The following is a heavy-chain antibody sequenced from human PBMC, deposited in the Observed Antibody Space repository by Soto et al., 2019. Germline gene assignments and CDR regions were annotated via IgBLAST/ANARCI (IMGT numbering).Heavy chain of an antibody. J-gene: IGHJ4*02. CDR3: ARGPSFYYYDSSGYYSRPFDY. Sequence: PSETLSLTCAVYGGSLSGYYWSWIRQPPGKGLEWIGEINHSGSTNYNPSLKSRVSISVDTSKNQFSLKLSSVTAADTAVYYCARGPSFYYYDSSGYYSRPFDYWGQGTLVTVSS. CDR1: GGSLSGYY. CDR2: INHSGST. V-gene: IGHV4-34*01. D-gene: IGHD3-22*01.